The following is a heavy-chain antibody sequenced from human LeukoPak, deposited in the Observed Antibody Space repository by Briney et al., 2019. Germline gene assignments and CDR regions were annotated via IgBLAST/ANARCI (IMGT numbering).Heavy chain of an antibody. V-gene: IGHV1-18*01. CDR3: ARIYDSSGYYYGDY. CDR1: GYTFTSYG. Sequence: ASVKVSCKASGYTFTSYGISWVRQAPGQGLEWMGWISAYNGNTNYAQKLQGRVTMTTDTSTSTAYMELRSLSSDDTAVYYCARIYDSSGYYYGDYWGQGTLVTVSS. J-gene: IGHJ4*02. CDR2: ISAYNGNT. D-gene: IGHD3-22*01.